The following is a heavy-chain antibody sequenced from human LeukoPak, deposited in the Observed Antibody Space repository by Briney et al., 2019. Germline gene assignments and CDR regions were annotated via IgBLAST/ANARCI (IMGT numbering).Heavy chain of an antibody. CDR1: GFRFTHLG. J-gene: IGHJ4*02. CDR2: IWSDGSNR. CDR3: AKDIQRGFDHTNSLDS. D-gene: IGHD4-11*01. V-gene: IGHV3-33*06. Sequence: GGSLRLSCAASGFRFTHLGMHWVRQAPGKGLDWVAVIWSDGSNRFYSDSVKGRFAISRDDSNDMVYLQMNGLRADDTAVYDCAKDIQRGFDHTNSLDSWGQGTLVIVSS.